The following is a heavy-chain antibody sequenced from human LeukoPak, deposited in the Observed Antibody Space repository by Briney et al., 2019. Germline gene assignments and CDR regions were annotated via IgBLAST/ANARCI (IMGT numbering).Heavy chain of an antibody. D-gene: IGHD3-10*01. CDR3: ARTRRITMPYARVGWFDP. CDR2: ISAYNGNT. Sequence: ASVKVSCKASGYTFTSYGISWVRQAPGQGLEWMGWISAYNGNTNYAQKLQGRVTMTTDTSTSTAYMELWSLRSDDTAVYYCARTRRITMPYARVGWFDPWGQGTLVTVSS. V-gene: IGHV1-18*01. CDR1: GYTFTSYG. J-gene: IGHJ5*02.